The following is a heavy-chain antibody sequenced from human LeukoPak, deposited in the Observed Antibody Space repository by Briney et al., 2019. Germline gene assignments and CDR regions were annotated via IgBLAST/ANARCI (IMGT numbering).Heavy chain of an antibody. J-gene: IGHJ5*02. CDR2: MYDSGNT. D-gene: IGHD2-15*01. CDR3: ATQQCSGGGCYSRAIWFDP. CDR1: GGSISSSSYY. Sequence: SETLSLTCTVSGGSISSSSYYWGWIRQPPGKGLEWIVSMYDSGNTYYNPSLGSRVTVSVDTSKNQFSLKLNSVTAADTAVYYCATQQCSGGGCYSRAIWFDPWGQGTLVSVSS. V-gene: IGHV4-39*01.